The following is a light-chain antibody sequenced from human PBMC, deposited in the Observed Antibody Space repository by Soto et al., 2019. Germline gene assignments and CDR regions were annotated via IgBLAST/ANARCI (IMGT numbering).Light chain of an antibody. CDR2: GAS. CDR1: QSVSSN. Sequence: EIVMTQSPATLSVSPGERATLSCRASQSVSSNLAWYQQKPGQAPRLLIYGASTRATGIPARFIGSGSGTEFALTISSLQCEDFAVYYCQQYKNWPRGTFGQGTKLEIK. J-gene: IGKJ2*02. V-gene: IGKV3-15*01. CDR3: QQYKNWPRGT.